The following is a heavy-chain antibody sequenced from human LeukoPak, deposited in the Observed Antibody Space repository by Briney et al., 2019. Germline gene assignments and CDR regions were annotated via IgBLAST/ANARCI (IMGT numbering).Heavy chain of an antibody. CDR1: GYTLTELS. CDR3: ATLTLDSSGWYFDY. J-gene: IGHJ4*02. D-gene: IGHD6-19*01. V-gene: IGHV1-24*01. Sequence: GASVKVSCKVSGYTLTELSMHWVRQAPGKGLEWMGGFDPEDGETIYAQKFQGRVTMTEDTSTDTAYMELNSLRSEDTAVYYCATLTLDSSGWYFDYWGQGTLVTVSS. CDR2: FDPEDGET.